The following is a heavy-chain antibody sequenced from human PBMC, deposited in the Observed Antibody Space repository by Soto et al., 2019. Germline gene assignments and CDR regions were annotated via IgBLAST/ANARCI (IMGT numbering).Heavy chain of an antibody. CDR2: IYYSGST. V-gene: IGHV4-39*02. J-gene: IGHJ5*02. Sequence: PSETLSLTCTVAGCSISSSSYYWGWIRQPPWKGREWIGSIYYSGSTYYNPCLKSRVTISVDTSKNHFSLKRSSVTAADTAVYSCARTGEELLWFDRWFDPWGQGTLVTVSS. CDR3: ARTGEELLWFDRWFDP. D-gene: IGHD3-10*01. CDR1: GCSISSSSYY.